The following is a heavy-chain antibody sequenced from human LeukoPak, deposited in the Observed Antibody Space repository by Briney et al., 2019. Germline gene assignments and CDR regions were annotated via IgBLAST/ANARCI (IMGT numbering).Heavy chain of an antibody. D-gene: IGHD3-9*01. CDR3: ARGDTYYDILTGYYAVGY. V-gene: IGHV3-11*01. J-gene: IGHJ4*02. CDR2: ISSSGSTI. CDR1: GFTFSSYW. Sequence: GGSLRLSCAASGFTFSSYWMSWIRQAPGKGLEWVSYISSSGSTIYYADSVKGRFTISRDNAKNSLYPQMNSLRAEDTAVYYCARGDTYYDILTGYYAVGYWGQGTLVTVSS.